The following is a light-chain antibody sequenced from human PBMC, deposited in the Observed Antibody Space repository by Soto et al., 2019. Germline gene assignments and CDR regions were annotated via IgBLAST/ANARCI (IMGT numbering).Light chain of an antibody. V-gene: IGKV3-20*01. CDR2: GAS. Sequence: EIVFTQSPCTLSLSPFERSTLSCRASQSVSSSYLAWYQQKPGQAPRLLISGASRRATGIPDRFSGSGSGTDFTLTISRLEPEDFALYYCQHYVGGSTITFGQGTRLEIK. CDR3: QHYVGGSTIT. J-gene: IGKJ5*01. CDR1: QSVSSSY.